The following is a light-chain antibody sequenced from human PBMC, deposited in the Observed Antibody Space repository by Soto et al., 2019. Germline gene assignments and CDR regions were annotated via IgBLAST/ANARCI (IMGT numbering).Light chain of an antibody. CDR2: DAS. V-gene: IGKV1D-13*01. CDR1: QTISNY. CDR3: LQYHNLWA. J-gene: IGKJ1*01. Sequence: IQVTQSPSSPSASVEERVTITCRASQTISNYVNWYQQKPGKAPKLLIYDASALDIGVPSRFSGSGSGTEFTLTISSLQPEDFTVYSCLQYHNLWAFGQGTKVDIK.